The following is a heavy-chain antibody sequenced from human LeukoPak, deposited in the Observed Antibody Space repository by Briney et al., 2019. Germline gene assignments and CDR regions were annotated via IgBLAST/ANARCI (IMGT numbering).Heavy chain of an antibody. D-gene: IGHD3-10*01. J-gene: IGHJ6*02. Sequence: GASVKVSCKASGYTFTSYGISWVRQAPGQGLEWMGWISAYNGNTNNAQKFQGRVTMTTDTFTSTAYMELRSLRSDDTAVYYCARDCSTLMIRGVLDVWGQGTTVTVSS. V-gene: IGHV1-18*01. CDR2: ISAYNGNT. CDR3: ARDCSTLMIRGVLDV. CDR1: GYTFTSYG.